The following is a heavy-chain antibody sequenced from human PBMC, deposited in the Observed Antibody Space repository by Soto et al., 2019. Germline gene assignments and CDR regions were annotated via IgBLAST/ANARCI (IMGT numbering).Heavy chain of an antibody. J-gene: IGHJ5*02. Sequence: SETLSHTCTVSGGSISSYYWSWIRQPPGKGLEWIGYIYYSGSTNYNPSLKSRVTISVDTSKNQFSLKLSSVTAADTAVYYCARVSGWFDPWGQGTLVTVPQ. D-gene: IGHD6-25*01. CDR1: GGSISSYY. CDR2: IYYSGST. V-gene: IGHV4-59*01. CDR3: ARVSGWFDP.